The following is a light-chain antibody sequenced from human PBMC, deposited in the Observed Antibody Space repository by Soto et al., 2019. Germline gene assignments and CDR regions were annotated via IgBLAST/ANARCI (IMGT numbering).Light chain of an antibody. V-gene: IGLV2-14*01. CDR1: SSDVGGYNY. Sequence: QSALTQPASVSGSPRQSITISCTGTSSDVGGYNYVSWYQQHPGKAPKLMISDVSSRPSGVSDRFSGSKSGNTASLTISGLQAEDEADYYCISYTTSSTWVFGGGTKLTVL. CDR3: ISYTTSSTWV. CDR2: DVS. J-gene: IGLJ3*02.